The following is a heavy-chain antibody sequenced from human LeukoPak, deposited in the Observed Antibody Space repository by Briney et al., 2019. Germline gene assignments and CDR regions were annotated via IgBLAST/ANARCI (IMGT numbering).Heavy chain of an antibody. CDR2: IYYSGST. CDR1: GGSISSSSYY. Sequence: PSETLSLTCTVSGGSISSSSYYWGWIRQPPGKGLEWIGSIYYSGSTYYNPSLKSRVTISVDTSKNQFFLKLSSVTAADTAVYYCARERRSVYCSSTSCPFFDYWGQGTLVTVSS. D-gene: IGHD2-2*01. J-gene: IGHJ4*02. CDR3: ARERRSVYCSSTSCPFFDY. V-gene: IGHV4-39*07.